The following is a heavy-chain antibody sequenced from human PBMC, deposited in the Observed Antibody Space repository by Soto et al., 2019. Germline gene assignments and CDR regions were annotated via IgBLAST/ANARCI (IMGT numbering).Heavy chain of an antibody. CDR3: ATSMNSAMAFDY. CDR1: GYTFTHYY. D-gene: IGHD5-18*01. J-gene: IGHJ4*02. CDR2: INPNGGIT. Sequence: ASVKVSCKASGYTFTHYYIHLVRQAPGQGLEWMGIINPNGGITTYAQKFRAGFTMTRDTSTSTVYLELSSLRSEDSAIYYCATSMNSAMAFDYWGQGTLVTVSS. V-gene: IGHV1-46*01.